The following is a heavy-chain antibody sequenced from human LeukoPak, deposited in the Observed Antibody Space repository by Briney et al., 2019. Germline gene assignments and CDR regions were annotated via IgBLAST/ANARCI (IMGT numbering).Heavy chain of an antibody. D-gene: IGHD6-19*01. CDR1: GGSISSSY. V-gene: IGHV4-59*12. CDR2: IYYSGST. Sequence: SETLSLTCTVSGGSISSSYWSWIRQPPGKGLEWIGYIYYSGSTNYNPSLKSRVTISVDTSKNQFSLKLRSVTAADTAVYYCARGLIKGIAVAGTGWGQGTLVTVSS. J-gene: IGHJ4*02. CDR3: ARGLIKGIAVAGTG.